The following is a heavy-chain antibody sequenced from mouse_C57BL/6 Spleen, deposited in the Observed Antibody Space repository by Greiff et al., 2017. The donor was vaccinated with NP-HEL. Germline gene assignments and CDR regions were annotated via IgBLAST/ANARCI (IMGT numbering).Heavy chain of an antibody. CDR1: GYTFTSYW. V-gene: IGHV1-69*01. CDR2: IDPSASYT. CDR3: ARSGYGSSNWYFDV. Sequence: QVQLQQPGAELVMPGASVKLSCKASGYTFTSYWMHWVKQRPGQGLEWIGEIDPSASYTNYNQKFKGKSTLTVDKSSSTAYMQLSSLTSEDSAVYYCARSGYGSSNWYFDVWGTGTTVTVSS. J-gene: IGHJ1*03. D-gene: IGHD1-1*01.